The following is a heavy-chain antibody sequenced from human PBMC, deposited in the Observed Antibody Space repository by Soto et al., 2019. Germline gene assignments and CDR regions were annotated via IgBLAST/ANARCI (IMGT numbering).Heavy chain of an antibody. D-gene: IGHD3-10*01. J-gene: IGHJ6*02. Sequence: ASVKVSCKASGYTFPSYAISWVRQAPGQGLESLGWINTHNGNRNYAQNLQVGVIMTADTSTRPADKELRSLRSDDTAIYYCPSEGSAPYYYYGMDAWGQAITVTVSS. V-gene: IGHV1-18*01. CDR3: PSEGSAPYYYYGMDA. CDR2: INTHNGNR. CDR1: GYTFPSYA.